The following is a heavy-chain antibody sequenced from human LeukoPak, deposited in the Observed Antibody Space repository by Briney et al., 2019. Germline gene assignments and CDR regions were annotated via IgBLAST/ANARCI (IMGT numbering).Heavy chain of an antibody. CDR3: ATKGGCGGDCYSSGYFQH. J-gene: IGHJ1*01. V-gene: IGHV1-69*06. D-gene: IGHD2-21*02. CDR1: GGTFSSHA. Sequence: ASVKVSCKASGGTFSSHAISWVRQAPGQGLEWMGGIIPIFGTANYAQKFQGRVTITADKSTSTAYMELSSLRSEDTAVYYCATKGGCGGDCYSSGYFQHWGQGTLVTVSS. CDR2: IIPIFGTA.